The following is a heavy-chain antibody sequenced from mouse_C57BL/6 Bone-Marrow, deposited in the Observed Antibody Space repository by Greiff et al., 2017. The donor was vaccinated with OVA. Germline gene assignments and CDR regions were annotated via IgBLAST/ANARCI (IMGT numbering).Heavy chain of an antibody. D-gene: IGHD1-1*01. Sequence: VQLQQSGPELVKPGASVKIPCKASGYTFTDYNMDWVKQSHGKILEWIGDINPNNGGTIYNQKFKGKATLTVDKSSSTAYMELRSLTSEDTAVYYCARKGYGAWFAYWGQGTLVTVSA. CDR2: INPNNGGT. CDR1: GYTFTDYN. CDR3: ARKGYGAWFAY. V-gene: IGHV1-18*01. J-gene: IGHJ3*01.